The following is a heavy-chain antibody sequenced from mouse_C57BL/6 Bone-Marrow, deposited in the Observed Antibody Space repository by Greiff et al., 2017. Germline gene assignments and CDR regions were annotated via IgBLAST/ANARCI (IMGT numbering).Heavy chain of an antibody. Sequence: QVQLQQPGAELVKPGASVKLSCKASGYTFTSYWMQWVKQRPGQGLEWIGEIDPSDSYTNYNQKFKGKATLTVDKSSSTASMQLSSLTSEDSAVYYCAREGVGYCNYDVAWFAYWGQGTLVTVSA. CDR1: GYTFTSYW. CDR3: AREGVGYCNYDVAWFAY. D-gene: IGHD2-1*01. V-gene: IGHV1-50*01. CDR2: IDPSDSYT. J-gene: IGHJ3*01.